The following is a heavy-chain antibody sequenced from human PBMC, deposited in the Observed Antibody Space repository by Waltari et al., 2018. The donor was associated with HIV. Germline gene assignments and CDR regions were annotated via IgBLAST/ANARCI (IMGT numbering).Heavy chain of an antibody. CDR2: IKQNVSEK. V-gene: IGHV3-7*01. CDR3: ASLYCSGGSCYDY. Sequence: EVQLVESGGGLVQPGGSLRLSCAASGFTFSSYWMTWVRQAPGKGLEWVAKIKQNVSEKYYADSVKGRVTISIDNAKNSLYLQMNSLRAEDTAVYYCASLYCSGGSCYDYWGQGTLVTVSS. J-gene: IGHJ4*02. CDR1: GFTFSSYW. D-gene: IGHD2-15*01.